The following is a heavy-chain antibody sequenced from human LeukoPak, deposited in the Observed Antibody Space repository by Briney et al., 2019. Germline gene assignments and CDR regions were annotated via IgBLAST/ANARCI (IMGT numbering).Heavy chain of an antibody. Sequence: PGGSLRLSCAASGFTFSSYWMSWVRQAPGKGLEWVANIKQDGSETYYVDSVKSRFTISRDNAKTSLYLQMNSLRAEDTAVYYCARGVYSGYDFYYFDYWGQGTLVTVSS. CDR2: IKQDGSET. CDR3: ARGVYSGYDFYYFDY. V-gene: IGHV3-7*03. CDR1: GFTFSSYW. D-gene: IGHD5-12*01. J-gene: IGHJ4*02.